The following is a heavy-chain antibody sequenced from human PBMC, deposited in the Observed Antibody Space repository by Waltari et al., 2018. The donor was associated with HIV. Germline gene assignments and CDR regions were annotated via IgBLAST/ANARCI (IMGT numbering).Heavy chain of an antibody. V-gene: IGHV3-30*04. CDR3: ARVAYSSSWYHLEWFDP. Sequence: QVQLVESGGGVVQPGRSLRLSCAASGFTFSSYAMHWVRQAPGKGLEWVAVISYDGSNKYYADSVKGRFTISRDNSKNTLYLQMNSLRAEDTAVYYCARVAYSSSWYHLEWFDPWGQGTLVTVSS. CDR1: GFTFSSYA. CDR2: ISYDGSNK. J-gene: IGHJ5*02. D-gene: IGHD6-13*01.